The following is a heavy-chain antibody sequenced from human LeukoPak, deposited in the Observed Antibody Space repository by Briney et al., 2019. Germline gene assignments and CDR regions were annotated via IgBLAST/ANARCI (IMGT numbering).Heavy chain of an antibody. J-gene: IGHJ4*02. V-gene: IGHV3-23*01. Sequence: PGGSLRLSCAASGFTFRSYAMSWVRQAPGKGLEWVSGVSGSGGGTYYADSVKGRFTISRDTSKNTLYLQMNSLRAEDTAVYYCAKRSGDYGDYIDYWGQGTLVTVSS. D-gene: IGHD4-17*01. CDR1: GFTFRSYA. CDR2: VSGSGGGT. CDR3: AKRSGDYGDYIDY.